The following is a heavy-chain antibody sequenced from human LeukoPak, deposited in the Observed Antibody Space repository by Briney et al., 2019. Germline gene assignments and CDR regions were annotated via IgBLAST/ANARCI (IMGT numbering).Heavy chain of an antibody. CDR3: ARSGQRGIAAADY. D-gene: IGHD6-13*01. CDR2: INPNSGGT. CDR1: GYTFAGYY. J-gene: IGHJ4*02. V-gene: IGHV1-2*02. Sequence: GASVKVSCKASGYTFAGYYMHWVRQAPGQGPEWMGWINPNSGGTKYAQKFQGRVTITRNTSISTAYMELSSLRSEDTAVYYCARSGQRGIAAADYWGQGTLVTVSS.